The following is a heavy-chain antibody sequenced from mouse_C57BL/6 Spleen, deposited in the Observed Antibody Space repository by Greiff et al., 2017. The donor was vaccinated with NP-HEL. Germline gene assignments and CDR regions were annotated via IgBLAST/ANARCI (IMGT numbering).Heavy chain of an antibody. CDR3: CREVGELYYYAMDY. Sequence: QVQLKESGPGLVQPSQSLSITCTVSGFSLTSYGVHWVRQSPGKGLEWLGVIWSGGSTDYNAAFISRLSISKDNSKSQVFFRMNRLQADDTAIYYCCREVGELYYYAMDYWGQGTSVTVSS. J-gene: IGHJ4*01. CDR2: IWSGGST. CDR1: GFSLTSYG. V-gene: IGHV2-2*01. D-gene: IGHD1-1*01.